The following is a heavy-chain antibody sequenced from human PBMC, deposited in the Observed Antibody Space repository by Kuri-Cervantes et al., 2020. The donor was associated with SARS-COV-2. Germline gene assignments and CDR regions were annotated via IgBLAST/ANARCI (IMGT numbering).Heavy chain of an antibody. D-gene: IGHD3-3*01. CDR1: GGSISSSSYY. V-gene: IGHV4-39*01. CDR3: ARQMMSSITIFGVVITRNWCDP. CDR2: IYYSGST. J-gene: IGHJ5*02. Sequence: SETLSLTCTVSGGSISSSSYYWGWIRQPPGKGLAWIGSIYYSGSTYYNPSLKSRVTISVDTSKNQFSLKLSSVTAAHTAVYNCARQMMSSITIFGVVITRNWCDPWGQGTLVTVSS.